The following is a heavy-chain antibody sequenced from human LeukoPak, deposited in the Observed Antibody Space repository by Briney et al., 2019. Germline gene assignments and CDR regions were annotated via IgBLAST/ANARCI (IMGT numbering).Heavy chain of an antibody. Sequence: ASVKVSCKASGYTFTSYGISWVRQAPGQGLEWMGWISAYNGNTNYAQKLQGRVTMTTDTSTSTAYTELRSLRSDDTAVYYCARDQGAAAGNAFDYWGXGTXVTVSS. V-gene: IGHV1-18*01. CDR1: GYTFTSYG. J-gene: IGHJ4*02. CDR2: ISAYNGNT. D-gene: IGHD6-13*01. CDR3: ARDQGAAAGNAFDY.